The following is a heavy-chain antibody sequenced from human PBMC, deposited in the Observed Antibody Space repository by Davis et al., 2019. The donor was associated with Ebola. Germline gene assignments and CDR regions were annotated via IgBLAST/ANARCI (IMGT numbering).Heavy chain of an antibody. J-gene: IGHJ4*02. CDR2: ISGSGGST. D-gene: IGHD2-15*01. CDR3: ARDHGYCSGGSCYSSYFDY. Sequence: GESLKISCAASGFTFSSYAMSWVRRAPGKGLEWVSAISGSGGSTYYADSVKGRFTISRDNSKNTLYLQMNSLRAEDTAVYYCARDHGYCSGGSCYSSYFDYWGQGTLVTVSS. CDR1: GFTFSSYA. V-gene: IGHV3-23*01.